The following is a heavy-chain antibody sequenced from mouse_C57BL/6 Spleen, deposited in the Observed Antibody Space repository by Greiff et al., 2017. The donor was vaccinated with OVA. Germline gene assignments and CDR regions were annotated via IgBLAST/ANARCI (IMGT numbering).Heavy chain of an antibody. V-gene: IGHV1-69*01. CDR3: ARMELRAMDY. CDR2: IDPSDSYT. CDR1: GYTFTSYW. Sequence: VQLQQPGAELVMPGASVKLSCKASGYTFTSYWMHWVKQRPGQGLEWIGEIDPSDSYTNYNQKFKGKSTLTVDKSSSTAYMQLSSLTSEDSAVYYCARMELRAMDYWGQGTSVTVSS. J-gene: IGHJ4*01. D-gene: IGHD1-3*01.